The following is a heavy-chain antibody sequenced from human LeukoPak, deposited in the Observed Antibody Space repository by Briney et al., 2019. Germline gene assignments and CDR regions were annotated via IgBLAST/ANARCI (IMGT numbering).Heavy chain of an antibody. CDR3: APGGNAAFGI. Sequence: QPGGSLRLSCTVSEFSVSHNYMTWVRQAPGKGLEWVSIIYSAADGGDTYYADSVKGRFTISRDNSKNTLYLQMNSLRAEDTAVYYCAPGGNAAFGIWGQGTMVTVSS. D-gene: IGHD1-26*01. V-gene: IGHV3-53*01. J-gene: IGHJ3*02. CDR2: IYSAADGGDT. CDR1: EFSVSHNY.